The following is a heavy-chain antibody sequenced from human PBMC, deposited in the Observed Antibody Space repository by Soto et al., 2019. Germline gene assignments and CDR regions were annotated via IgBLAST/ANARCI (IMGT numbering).Heavy chain of an antibody. CDR2: IYHSGST. CDR3: ARVGFYDFWSGYPKGWFDP. J-gene: IGHJ5*02. V-gene: IGHV4-38-2*01. CDR1: GYSISSGYY. Sequence: SETLSLTCAVSGYSISSGYYWGWIRQPPGKGLEWIGSIYHSGSTYYNPSLKSRVTISVDTSKNQFSLKLSSVTAADTAVHYCARVGFYDFWSGYPKGWFDPWGQGTLVTVSS. D-gene: IGHD3-3*01.